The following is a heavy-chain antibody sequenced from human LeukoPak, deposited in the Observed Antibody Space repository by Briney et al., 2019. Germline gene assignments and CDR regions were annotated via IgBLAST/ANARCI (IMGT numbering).Heavy chain of an antibody. J-gene: IGHJ5*02. V-gene: IGHV4-61*02. CDR1: GGSISSGSYY. CDR2: IYTSGST. CDR3: ARDIVGANELEIGLGFDP. D-gene: IGHD1-26*01. Sequence: SQTLSLTCAVSGGSISSGSYYWSWIRQPAGKGLEWIGRIYTSGSTNYNPSLKSRVTISVDTSKNQFSLKLSSVTAADTAVYYCARDIVGANELEIGLGFDPWGQGTLVTVSS.